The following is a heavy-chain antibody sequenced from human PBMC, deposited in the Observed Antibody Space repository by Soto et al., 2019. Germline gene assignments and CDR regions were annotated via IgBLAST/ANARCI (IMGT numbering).Heavy chain of an antibody. CDR1: GFTFSSYW. D-gene: IGHD2-2*01. J-gene: IGHJ5*02. Sequence: PVGSLGLSCADSGFTFSSYWMSWVRQAPGKGLEWVANIKQDGSEKYYVDSVKGRFTISRDNAKNSLYLQMNSLRAEDTAVYYCARDKPPPYCSSTSCYGSNWFDPWGQGTLVTVSS. V-gene: IGHV3-7*03. CDR3: ARDKPPPYCSSTSCYGSNWFDP. CDR2: IKQDGSEK.